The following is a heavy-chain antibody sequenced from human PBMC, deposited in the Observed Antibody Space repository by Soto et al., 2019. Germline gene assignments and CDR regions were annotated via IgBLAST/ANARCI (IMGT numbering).Heavy chain of an antibody. CDR2: IWYDGSNK. CDR1: GFTFSSYG. Sequence: SLRLSCAASGFTFSSYGMHWVRQAPGKGLEWVAVIWYDGSNKYYADSVKGRFTISRDNSKNTLYLQMNSLRAEDTAVYYCARVGGELRYFDWLSDYYYGMDVWGQGTTVTVSS. CDR3: ARVGGELRYFDWLSDYYYGMDV. J-gene: IGHJ6*02. D-gene: IGHD3-9*01. V-gene: IGHV3-33*01.